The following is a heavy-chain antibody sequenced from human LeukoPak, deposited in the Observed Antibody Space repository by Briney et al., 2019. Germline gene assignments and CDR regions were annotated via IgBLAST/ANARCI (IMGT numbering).Heavy chain of an antibody. CDR3: ARETAAAGSFIAINDY. CDR2: INDSEST. V-gene: IGHV4-34*01. D-gene: IGHD6-13*01. Sequence: QASETLSLTCAVYGGSFSGYYWSWLRQPPGKGLEWIGEINDSESTNYNPSLKSRVTISVDRSKNQFSLKLRSVTAADTAIYYCARETAAAGSFIAINDYWGQGTLVTVSS. CDR1: GGSFSGYY. J-gene: IGHJ4*02.